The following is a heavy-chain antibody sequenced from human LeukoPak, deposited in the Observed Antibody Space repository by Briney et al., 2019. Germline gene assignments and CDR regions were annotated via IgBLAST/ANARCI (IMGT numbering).Heavy chain of an antibody. CDR2: ISYDGNNK. V-gene: IGHV3-30*18. CDR3: AKEMIQLWCFDY. Sequence: GGSLRLSCAASRFTFSSYGLHWVRQAPGKGLEGVALISYDGNNKKYADSVKGRFTISRDNSKNTLYLQMNDLRAEDTAVYYCAKEMIQLWCFDYWGQGTLVTVSS. CDR1: RFTFSSYG. J-gene: IGHJ4*02. D-gene: IGHD5-18*01.